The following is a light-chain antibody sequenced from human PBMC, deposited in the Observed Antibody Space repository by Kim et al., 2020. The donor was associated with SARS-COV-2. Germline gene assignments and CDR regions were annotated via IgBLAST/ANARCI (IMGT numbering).Light chain of an antibody. CDR1: SSDVGGHNR. CDR2: DVN. CDR3: CSYTSSVTYV. Sequence: GQSITISCTGTSSDVGGHNRVSWYQQQPGKAPKLMIYDVNKRPSGVSNRFSGSKSGNTASLTISGLQPEDEADYYCCSYTSSVTYVFGTGTKVTVL. J-gene: IGLJ1*01. V-gene: IGLV2-14*04.